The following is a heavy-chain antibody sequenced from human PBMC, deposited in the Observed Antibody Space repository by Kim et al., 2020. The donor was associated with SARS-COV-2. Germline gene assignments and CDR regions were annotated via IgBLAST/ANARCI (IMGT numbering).Heavy chain of an antibody. V-gene: IGHV3-23*01. J-gene: IGHJ5*02. Sequence: AAPVKGRLPISRDNSKNTLYLQMNSLRAEDTAVYYCAKGSSSWYSWFDPWGQGTLVTVSS. CDR3: AKGSSSWYSWFDP. D-gene: IGHD6-13*01.